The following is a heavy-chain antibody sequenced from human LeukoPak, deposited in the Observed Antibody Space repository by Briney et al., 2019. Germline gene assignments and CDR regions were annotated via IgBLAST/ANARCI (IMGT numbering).Heavy chain of an antibody. CDR1: GFTFSSYW. Sequence: GGSLRLSCVASGFTFSSYWMSWVRQAPGKGLEWVANIKKDESEKYYVDSVKGRFTSSRDNAKNSLYLQMNSLRVEDTAVYYCVRSIVVVPAAIDYYGMDVWGQGTTVTVSS. V-gene: IGHV3-7*01. J-gene: IGHJ6*02. CDR3: VRSIVVVPAAIDYYGMDV. CDR2: IKKDESEK. D-gene: IGHD2-2*01.